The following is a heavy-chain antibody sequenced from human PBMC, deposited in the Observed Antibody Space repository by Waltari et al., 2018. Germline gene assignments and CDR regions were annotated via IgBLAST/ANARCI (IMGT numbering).Heavy chain of an antibody. CDR1: GGPFSSYW. V-gene: IGHV4-59*12. J-gene: IGHJ4*02. D-gene: IGHD6-13*01. CDR3: AGGGSSSYRAV. CDR2: INGNSGGT. Sequence: QVQLQESGPGLVKPSETLSLTCAVSGGPFSSYWWSWTRQSPGKGLEWIGEINGNSGGTNYNPSLKSRVTISKDASRNHFSLKLNSVTAADTAVYYCAGGGSSSYRAVCGPGVLVTVSS.